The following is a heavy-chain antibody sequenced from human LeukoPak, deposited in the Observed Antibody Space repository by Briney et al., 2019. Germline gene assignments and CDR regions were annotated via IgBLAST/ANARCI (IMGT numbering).Heavy chain of an antibody. CDR3: ARRTGYDAFDI. CDR1: GFTLSSYD. CDR2: IGTAGDT. Sequence: GGSLRLSCAASGFTLSSYDMHWVRQATGKGLEWVSAIGTAGDTYYPGSVKGRFTISRENAKNSLYLQMNSLRAGDTAVYYCARRTGYDAFDIWGQGTVVTVSS. J-gene: IGHJ3*02. V-gene: IGHV3-13*01. D-gene: IGHD2-8*02.